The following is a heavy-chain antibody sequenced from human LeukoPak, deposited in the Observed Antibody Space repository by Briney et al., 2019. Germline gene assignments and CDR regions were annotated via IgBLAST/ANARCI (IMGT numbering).Heavy chain of an antibody. Sequence: PGGSLRLSCAASGFTFSSYWMHWVRQAPGKGLVWVSQINNDGSSATYADSVKGRSTISRDNAKNSLYLQMNSLRAEDTAVYYCARNDILTGVDYWGQGTLVTVSS. CDR3: ARNDILTGVDY. V-gene: IGHV3-74*03. D-gene: IGHD3-9*01. J-gene: IGHJ4*02. CDR1: GFTFSSYW. CDR2: INNDGSSA.